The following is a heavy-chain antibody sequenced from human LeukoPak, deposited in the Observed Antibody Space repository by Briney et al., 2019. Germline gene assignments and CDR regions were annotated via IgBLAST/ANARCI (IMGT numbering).Heavy chain of an antibody. Sequence: SETLSLTCTVSGGSISSSSYYWGWIRQPPGKGLEWIGSIYTSGSTNYNPSLKSRVTISMDTSKNQFSLTLSSVTAADTAVYFCARDSPVVATGSDYWGQGTLVTVSS. CDR3: ARDSPVVATGSDY. CDR1: GGSISSSSYY. D-gene: IGHD5-12*01. CDR2: IYTSGST. J-gene: IGHJ4*02. V-gene: IGHV4-39*07.